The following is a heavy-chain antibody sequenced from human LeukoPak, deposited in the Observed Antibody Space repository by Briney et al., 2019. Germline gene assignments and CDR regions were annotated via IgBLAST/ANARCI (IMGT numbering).Heavy chain of an antibody. CDR1: GGTFSSYT. CDR2: IIPILGIA. D-gene: IGHD6-13*01. CDR3: ASGDVQQLVYRYYGMDV. J-gene: IGHJ6*02. V-gene: IGHV1-69*02. Sequence: GASVKVSCKASGGTFSSYTISWVRQAPGQGLEWVGRIIPILGIANYAQKFQGRVTITADKSTSTAYMELSSLRSEDTAVYYCASGDVQQLVYRYYGMDVWGQGTTVTVSS.